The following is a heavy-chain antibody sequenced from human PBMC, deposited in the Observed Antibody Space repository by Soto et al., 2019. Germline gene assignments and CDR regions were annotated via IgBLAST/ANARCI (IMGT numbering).Heavy chain of an antibody. CDR3: AREEDPPEYYFDY. CDR2: IKQDGSEK. J-gene: IGHJ4*02. Sequence: GSLRLSCAASGFTFSSYWMSWVRQAPGKGLEWVANIKQDGSEKYYVDSVKGRFTISRDNAKNSLYLQMNSLRAEDTAVYYCAREEDPPEYYFDYWGQGTLVTVSS. CDR1: GFTFSSYW. V-gene: IGHV3-7*03.